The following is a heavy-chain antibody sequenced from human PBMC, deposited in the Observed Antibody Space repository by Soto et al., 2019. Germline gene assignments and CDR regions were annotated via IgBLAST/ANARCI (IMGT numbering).Heavy chain of an antibody. CDR3: ARDGGTRYSYGLIWFDP. CDR2: IYYSGST. V-gene: IGHV4-31*03. J-gene: IGHJ5*02. D-gene: IGHD5-18*01. Sequence: SETLSLTCTVSGGSISSGGYYWSWIRQHPGKGLEWIGYIYYSGSTYYNPSLKSRVTISVDTSKNQFSLKLSSVTAADTAVYYCARDGGTRYSYGLIWFDPWGQGTLVTVSS. CDR1: GGSISSGGYY.